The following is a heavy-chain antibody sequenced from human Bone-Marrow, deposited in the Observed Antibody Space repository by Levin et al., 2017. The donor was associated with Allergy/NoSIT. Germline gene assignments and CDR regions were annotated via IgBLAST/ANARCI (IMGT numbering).Heavy chain of an antibody. CDR2: ISYDGSNK. Sequence: GESLKISCAASGFTFSSYGMHWVRQAPGKGLEWVAVISYDGSNKYYADSVKGRFTISRDNSKNTLYLQMNSLRAEDTAVYYCAKGGGYSGYDEDAFDFWGQGTMVTVSS. D-gene: IGHD5-12*01. J-gene: IGHJ3*01. CDR3: AKGGGYSGYDEDAFDF. CDR1: GFTFSSYG. V-gene: IGHV3-30*18.